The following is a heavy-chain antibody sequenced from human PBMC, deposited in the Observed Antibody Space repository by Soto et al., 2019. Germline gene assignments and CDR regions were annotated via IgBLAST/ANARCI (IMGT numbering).Heavy chain of an antibody. J-gene: IGHJ2*01. Sequence: QVQLVESGGGVVQPGRSLRLSCAASGFTFSSYGMHWVRQAPGKGLEWVAVIWYDGSNKYYADSVKGRFTISRYNSKNTLYLQMNSMRAEDTAVYYCASGTATPAACMMGMMYFDLWGRGTLVTVSS. V-gene: IGHV3-33*01. D-gene: IGHD6-13*01. CDR1: GFTFSSYG. CDR3: ASGTATPAACMMGMMYFDL. CDR2: IWYDGSNK.